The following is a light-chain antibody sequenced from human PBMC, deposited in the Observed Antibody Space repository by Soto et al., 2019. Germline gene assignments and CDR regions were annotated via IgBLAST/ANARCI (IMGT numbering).Light chain of an antibody. CDR1: QSVASRN. CDR3: QHFGNSLWT. V-gene: IGKV3-20*01. CDR2: GTS. Sequence: EIVLTQSPGTLSLSPGERATLSCRASQSVASRNLAWYQQRSGQAPRLLIYGTSSRAIHTPDRFSGSGSGTDFTLTISVLEPADFAVYFCQHFGNSLWTFGQGTKVEI. J-gene: IGKJ1*01.